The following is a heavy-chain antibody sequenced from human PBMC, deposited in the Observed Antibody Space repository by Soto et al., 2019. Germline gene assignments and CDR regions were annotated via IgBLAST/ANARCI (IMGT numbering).Heavy chain of an antibody. Sequence: EVQLLESGGGLVQPGGHLRLPCAASGFTFISYAMSWVRQAPGKGLEWDSAISGSGGSTYYADSVKGRFTISRDNSKKTRYQQMNSLRAEDTAVYYCAKVLKCISVGVHWGRGTLVTVCS. CDR1: GFTFISYA. J-gene: IGHJ4*02. CDR3: AKVLKCISVGVH. D-gene: IGHD6-19*01. V-gene: IGHV3-23*01. CDR2: ISGSGGST.